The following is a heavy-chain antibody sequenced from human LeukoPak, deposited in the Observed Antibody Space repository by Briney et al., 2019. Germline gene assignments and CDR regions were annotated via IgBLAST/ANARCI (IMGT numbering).Heavy chain of an antibody. Sequence: GGSLRLSCAASGFTVSSNYMSWVRQAPGKGLEWVSVIYSGGSTYYADTVRGRFTISRDNSKNTLYLQMNSLRAEDTAVYYCARSLRVRGVPDYMDVWGKGTTVTISS. V-gene: IGHV3-53*01. CDR1: GFTVSSNY. J-gene: IGHJ6*03. CDR2: IYSGGST. D-gene: IGHD3-10*01. CDR3: ARSLRVRGVPDYMDV.